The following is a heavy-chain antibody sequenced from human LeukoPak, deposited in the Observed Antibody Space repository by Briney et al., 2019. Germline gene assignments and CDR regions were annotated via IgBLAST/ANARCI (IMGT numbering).Heavy chain of an antibody. CDR3: AREEYYDSSGYYFSRFDY. CDR2: IYYSGST. Sequence: SETLSLTCTVSGGSISSSSYYWGWIRQPPGKGLEWIGSIYYSGSTYYNPSLKSRVTISVDTSKNQFSLKLSSVTAADTAVYYCAREEYYDSSGYYFSRFDYWGQGTLVTVSS. J-gene: IGHJ4*02. D-gene: IGHD3-22*01. CDR1: GGSISSSSYY. V-gene: IGHV4-39*07.